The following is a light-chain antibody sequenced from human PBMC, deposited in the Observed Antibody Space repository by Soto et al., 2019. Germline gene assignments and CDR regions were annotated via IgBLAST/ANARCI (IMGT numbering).Light chain of an antibody. CDR2: EVN. J-gene: IGLJ3*02. CDR1: SRDVGNYNR. Sequence: QSVLTQPPSVSGSPGQSVTISCTGASRDVGNYNRVSWFQQSPGTAPKLIIYEVNNRPSGVPDRFSGSKSGNTASLTISGLQPEDEADYYCTSFTSTSTWVFGGGTKLTVL. CDR3: TSFTSTSTWV. V-gene: IGLV2-18*02.